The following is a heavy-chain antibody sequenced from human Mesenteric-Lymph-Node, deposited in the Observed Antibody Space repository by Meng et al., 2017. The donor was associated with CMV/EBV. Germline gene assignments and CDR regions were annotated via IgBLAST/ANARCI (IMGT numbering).Heavy chain of an antibody. V-gene: IGHV4-34*01. D-gene: IGHD3-9*01. J-gene: IGHJ4*02. CDR3: ARGSSYDILTGYFDY. Sequence: QGQLHQGSPGLLKPSETLSVTCAVYGGSFSGYYWNWIRQSPEKGLEWIGEIHHSGSTTYNPSFTSRIIISVDTSTNQISLNMSSVTAADTAVYYCARGSSYDILTGYFDYWGQGALVTVSS. CDR2: IHHSGST. CDR1: GGSFSGYY.